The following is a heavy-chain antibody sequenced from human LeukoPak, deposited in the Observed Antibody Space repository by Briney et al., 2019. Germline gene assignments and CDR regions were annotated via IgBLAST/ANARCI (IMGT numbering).Heavy chain of an antibody. CDR3: ATYSGNYYPPFDY. V-gene: IGHV1-8*01. CDR1: GYTFTSYD. Sequence: GASVKVSCKASGYTFTSYDINWVRQATGQGLEWMGWMNPNSGNTGYAQKFQGRVTMTRNTSISTAYMELSSLRSEDTAVYYCATYSGNYYPPFDYWGQGTLVTVSS. D-gene: IGHD1-26*01. CDR2: MNPNSGNT. J-gene: IGHJ4*02.